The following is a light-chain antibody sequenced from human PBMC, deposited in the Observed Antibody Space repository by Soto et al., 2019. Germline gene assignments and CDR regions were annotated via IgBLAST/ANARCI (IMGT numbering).Light chain of an antibody. V-gene: IGLV2-14*01. CDR1: SSDVGGYNY. CDR3: SSYTTTNTYV. Sequence: QSVLTQPASVSGSPGQSITISCTGTSSDVGGYNYVSWSQHHPGKAPKLMIYEVSHRPSGVSNRFSGSKSGNTASLTISGLQAEDEADYSCSSYTTTNTYVFGTGTKVTVL. J-gene: IGLJ1*01. CDR2: EVS.